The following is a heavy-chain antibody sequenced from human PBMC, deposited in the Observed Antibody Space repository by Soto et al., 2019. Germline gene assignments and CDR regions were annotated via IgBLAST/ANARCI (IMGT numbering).Heavy chain of an antibody. CDR1: SGSISTGGYY. CDR3: ARSRGYSAYDGYYYAMDV. Sequence: PSETLSLTCTLSSGSISTGGYYWSWIRQHPGKGLEWIGYIYYSGSTYYTPSLKSRVTISVDTSKNQFSLRLTSVTAADTAVYYCARSRGYSAYDGYYYAMDVWGQRTTVTVPS. CDR2: IYYSGST. V-gene: IGHV4-31*03. J-gene: IGHJ6*02. D-gene: IGHD5-12*01.